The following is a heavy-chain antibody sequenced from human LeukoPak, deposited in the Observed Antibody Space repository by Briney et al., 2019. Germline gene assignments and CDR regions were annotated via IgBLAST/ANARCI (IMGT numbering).Heavy chain of an antibody. Sequence: PGGSLKLSCAASGFTFSGSAMHWVRQASGKGLECVGRIRSKANSYATAYAASVKGRFTISRDDSKNTAYLQMNSLKTEDTAVYYCTSTYYDFWSGYSFDYWGQGTLVTVSS. CDR2: IRSKANSYAT. CDR1: GFTFSGSA. J-gene: IGHJ4*02. V-gene: IGHV3-73*01. CDR3: TSTYYDFWSGYSFDY. D-gene: IGHD3-3*01.